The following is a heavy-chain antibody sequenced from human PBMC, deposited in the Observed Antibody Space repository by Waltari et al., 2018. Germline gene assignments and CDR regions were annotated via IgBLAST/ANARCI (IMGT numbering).Heavy chain of an antibody. J-gene: IGHJ4*02. CDR2: IIPIGGTA. CDR3: GGGWEEAKGFDY. Sequence: QVQLVQSGAEVKKPGSSVKVSCKASGGTFSRYALSWVRQAPGQGLEGMGGIIPIGGTANYAQKLQGRRTSTVDDSTSTAYMEVSSLSSEDTAVYYCGGGWEEAKGFDYWGQGTLVTVSS. D-gene: IGHD1-26*01. V-gene: IGHV1-69*01. CDR1: GGTFSRYA.